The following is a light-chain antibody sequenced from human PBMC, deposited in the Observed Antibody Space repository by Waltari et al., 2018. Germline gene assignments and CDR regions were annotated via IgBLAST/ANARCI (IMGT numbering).Light chain of an antibody. CDR1: QSVSYSSNNKNY. CDR2: WAS. CDR3: QQYYSTPRT. J-gene: IGKJ4*01. Sequence: DIVMTQSPDSLAVSLGERATINCKSSQSVSYSSNNKNYLAWYQQKPGQPPKLLIYWASTRESGVPDRFSGSGSGTDFTLTISSLQAEDVAVYYCQQYYSTPRTFGGGTKVEIK. V-gene: IGKV4-1*01.